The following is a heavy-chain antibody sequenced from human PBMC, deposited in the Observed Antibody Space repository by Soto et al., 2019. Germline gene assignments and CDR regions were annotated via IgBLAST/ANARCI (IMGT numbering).Heavy chain of an antibody. CDR1: GYTFTRYG. D-gene: IGHD3-9*01. J-gene: IGHJ4*02. CDR2: ISAYNGNT. V-gene: IGHV1-18*01. CDR3: AREVYYYILPGSQYYFDY. Sequence: ASVKVSCKASGYTFTRYGISWVRQAPGQGLEWMGWISAYNGNTNYAQKLQGRVTMTTDTSTSTAYMELRSLRSDDTAVYYCAREVYYYILPGSQYYFDYWGQGTWVTVSS.